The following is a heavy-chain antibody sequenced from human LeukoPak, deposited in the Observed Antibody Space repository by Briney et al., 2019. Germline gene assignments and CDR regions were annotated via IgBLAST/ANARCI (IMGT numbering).Heavy chain of an antibody. CDR1: GGSISSYY. J-gene: IGHJ4*02. Sequence: SETLSLTCTVSGGSISSYYWSWIRQPPGKGLEWIGYIYYSGSTNYNPSLKSRVTISVDTSKNQFSLKLNSVTAADTAVYYCARVARGSITHLDYWGQGTLVTVSS. V-gene: IGHV4-59*12. CDR2: IYYSGST. CDR3: ARVARGSITHLDY. D-gene: IGHD1-14*01.